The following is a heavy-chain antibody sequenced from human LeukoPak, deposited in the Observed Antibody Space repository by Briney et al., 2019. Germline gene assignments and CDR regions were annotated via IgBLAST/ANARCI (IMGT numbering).Heavy chain of an antibody. D-gene: IGHD3-10*01. J-gene: IGHJ4*02. CDR2: IVPIFGTA. CDR3: ARDPRFTYYYED. Sequence: SVKVSCKASGGTFSSYAISWVRQAPGQGLEWMGGIVPIFGTANYAQKFQGRVTITTDESTSTAYMELSSLRSEDTAVYYCARDPRFTYYYEDWGRGTLVTVSS. CDR1: GGTFSSYA. V-gene: IGHV1-69*05.